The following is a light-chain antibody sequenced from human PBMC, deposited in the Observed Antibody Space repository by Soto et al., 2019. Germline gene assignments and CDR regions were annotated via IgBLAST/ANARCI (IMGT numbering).Light chain of an antibody. J-gene: IGLJ2*01. CDR1: NGDVGGYNY. V-gene: IGLV2-14*03. CDR2: DVS. CDR3: SSYTSTNTVL. Sequence: QSALTQPASVSGSPGQSITISCAGTNGDVGGYNYVSWYQQHPGKAPKLMIFDVSHRPSGVSNRFSASKSGKTASLTISGLQADDEADYYCSSYTSTNTVLFGGGTKLTVL.